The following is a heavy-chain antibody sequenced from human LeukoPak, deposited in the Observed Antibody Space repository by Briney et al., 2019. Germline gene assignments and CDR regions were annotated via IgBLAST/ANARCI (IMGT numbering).Heavy chain of an antibody. CDR2: IRHDGSNK. CDR3: AKGGGYEAQYYYYYLDV. D-gene: IGHD5-12*01. CDR1: GFTFSSYG. V-gene: IGHV3-30*02. J-gene: IGHJ6*03. Sequence: AGGSLRLSCAASGFTFSSYGMHWVRQAPGKGLEWVAFIRHDGSNKYYADSVKGRFTISRDNSKNTLYLQMKSLRAEDTAVYYCAKGGGYEAQYYYYYLDVWGKGTTVTISS.